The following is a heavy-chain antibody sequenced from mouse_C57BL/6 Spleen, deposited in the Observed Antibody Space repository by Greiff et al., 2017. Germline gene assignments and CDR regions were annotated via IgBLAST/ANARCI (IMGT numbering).Heavy chain of an antibody. Sequence: DVKLQESGPGLVKPSPSLSLTCSVTGYSITSGYYWNWIRQFPGNKLEWMGYISYDGSNNYNPSLKNPISITRDTSKNQFFLKLNSVTTEDTATYYCARKNLDFDDWGQGTTLTVSS. J-gene: IGHJ2*01. CDR3: ARKNLDFDD. CDR1: GYSITSGYY. CDR2: ISYDGSN. D-gene: IGHD2-10*02. V-gene: IGHV3-6*01.